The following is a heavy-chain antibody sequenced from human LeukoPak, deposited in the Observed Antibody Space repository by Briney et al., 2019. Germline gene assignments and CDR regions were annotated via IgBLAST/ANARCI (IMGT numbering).Heavy chain of an antibody. D-gene: IGHD1-26*01. Sequence: GGSLRLSCTASGFTVSSNYMSWVRQAPGKGLEWVSVIDSVKGRFTISRDNSKNTLYLQMNNLRAEDTAMYYCAREMYSGMYNDAFDIWAKGQRSPSLQ. CDR2: I. CDR1: GFTVSSNY. CDR3: AREMYSGMYNDAFDI. V-gene: IGHV3-53*01. J-gene: IGHJ3*02.